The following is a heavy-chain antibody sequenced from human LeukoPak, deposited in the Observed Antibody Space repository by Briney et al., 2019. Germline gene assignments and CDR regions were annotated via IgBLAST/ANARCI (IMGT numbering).Heavy chain of an antibody. D-gene: IGHD6-19*01. J-gene: IGHJ4*02. CDR1: GFTFSSYI. CDR2: ISSSSAYI. CDR3: ATSSIALAGTVDY. V-gene: IGHV3-21*01. Sequence: GGSLRLTCAASGFTFSSYIMNWVRQAPGKGPEWVSSISSSSAYIYYADSVKGRFTISRDNAESSLFLQMNSLRDEDTAVYYCATSSIALAGTVDYWGQGTLVTVSS.